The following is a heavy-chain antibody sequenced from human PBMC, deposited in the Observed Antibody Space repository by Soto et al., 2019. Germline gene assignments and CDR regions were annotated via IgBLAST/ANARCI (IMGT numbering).Heavy chain of an antibody. V-gene: IGHV3-23*01. CDR2: ISESGGST. CDR1: GFSFSDYA. Sequence: SLRLSCAAAGFSFSDYAMSWVRQAPGKGLEWVSVISESGGSTHYADSVRGRFTVSRDNSKNSLSLRMNSLRDEDTAVYFCAKRSPYSSGWYSPIFDYWGQGALVTVSS. D-gene: IGHD6-13*01. J-gene: IGHJ4*02. CDR3: AKRSPYSSGWYSPIFDY.